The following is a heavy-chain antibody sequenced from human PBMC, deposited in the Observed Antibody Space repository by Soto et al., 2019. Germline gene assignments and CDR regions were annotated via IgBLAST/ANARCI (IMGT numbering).Heavy chain of an antibody. CDR3: AKGTAWSSDAFDI. CDR1: GFTFSSYG. J-gene: IGHJ3*02. Sequence: GGSLRLSCAASGFTFSSYGMHWVRQAPGKGQEWVAVISYDGSNKYYADSVKGRFTISRDNSKNTLYLQMNSLRAEDTAVYYCAKGTAWSSDAFDIWGQGTMVTVSS. CDR2: ISYDGSNK. D-gene: IGHD1-26*01. V-gene: IGHV3-30*18.